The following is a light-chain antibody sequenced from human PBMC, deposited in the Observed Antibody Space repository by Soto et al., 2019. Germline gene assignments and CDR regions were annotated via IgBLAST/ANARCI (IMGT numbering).Light chain of an antibody. V-gene: IGKV3-15*01. CDR3: QQYNNWPPYT. Sequence: IVMTQSPATLSVSPGERATLSCRASQSVSSNLAWYQQKPGQAPRLLIYGASTRATGIPARFSGSGSGTEFTLTISSSQSEDFAVYYCQQYNNWPPYTFGQGTKLEIK. J-gene: IGKJ2*01. CDR2: GAS. CDR1: QSVSSN.